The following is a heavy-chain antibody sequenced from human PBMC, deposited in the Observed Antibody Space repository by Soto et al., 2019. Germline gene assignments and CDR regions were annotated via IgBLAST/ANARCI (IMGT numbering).Heavy chain of an antibody. D-gene: IGHD3-3*01. CDR2: ISGSGGST. CDR3: AKYYDFWSGYLRHTDYYGMDV. J-gene: IGHJ6*02. CDR1: GFTFSGYA. Sequence: PGGSLRLSCAASGFTFSGYAMSWVRQAPGKGLEWVSAISGSGGSTYYADSVKGRFTISRDNSKNTLYLQMNSLRAEDTAVYYCAKYYDFWSGYLRHTDYYGMDVWGQGTTVTVSS. V-gene: IGHV3-23*01.